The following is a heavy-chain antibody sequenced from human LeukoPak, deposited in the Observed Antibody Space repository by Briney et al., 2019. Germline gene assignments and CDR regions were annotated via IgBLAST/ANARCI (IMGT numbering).Heavy chain of an antibody. CDR1: GGSISSYY. J-gene: IGHJ6*03. CDR2: IYYSGNT. V-gene: IGHV4-59*01. Sequence: SETLSLTCTVSGGSISSYYWYWIRQPPGKGLEWIGYIYYSGNTNYNPSLKSRVTISVDTSKNQFSLKLSSVTAADTAVYYCARGGGISHYYYMDVWGKGTTVTISS. D-gene: IGHD6-13*01. CDR3: ARGGGISHYYYMDV.